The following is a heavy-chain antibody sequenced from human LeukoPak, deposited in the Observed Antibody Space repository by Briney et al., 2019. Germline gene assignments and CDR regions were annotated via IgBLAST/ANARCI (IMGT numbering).Heavy chain of an antibody. D-gene: IGHD6-19*01. CDR1: GYTFTSYG. CDR3: ARDTQGGPSFGSSGWYIGRYFDY. CDR2: ISAYNGDT. Sequence: ASVKVSCKASGYTFTSYGISWVRQAPGQGLEWMGWISAYNGDTNYAQKLQGRVTMTTDTSTSTAYMELRSLRSDDTAVYYCARDTQGGPSFGSSGWYIGRYFDYRGQGTLVTVSS. J-gene: IGHJ4*02. V-gene: IGHV1-18*01.